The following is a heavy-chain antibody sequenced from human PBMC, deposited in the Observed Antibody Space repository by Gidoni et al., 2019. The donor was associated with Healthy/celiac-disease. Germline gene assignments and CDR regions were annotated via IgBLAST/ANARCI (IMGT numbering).Heavy chain of an antibody. CDR1: AFTFTSYG. CDR3: ARDGLRLGELSIPYY. V-gene: IGHV3-33*01. D-gene: IGHD3-16*02. J-gene: IGHJ4*02. CDR2: IWYDGINK. Sequence: QVQLVASGGGVVQPGRSLRLSCAASAFTFTSYGMHWVRQAPGKGLEWVAVIWYDGINKYYADSVKGRFTISRDNSKNTLYLQMNSLRAEDTAVYYCARDGLRLGELSIPYYWGQGTLVTVSS.